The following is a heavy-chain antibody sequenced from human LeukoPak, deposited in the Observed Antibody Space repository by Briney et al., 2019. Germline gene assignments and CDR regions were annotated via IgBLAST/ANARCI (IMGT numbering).Heavy chain of an antibody. CDR3: AKDHSYGLYYFDY. CDR2: ISYNGTYK. CDR1: GFTFSGYG. Sequence: GGSLRLSCTASGFTFSGYGMHWVRQAPGKGLEWVAYISYNGTYKYYGDSMKGRFTISRDNSKNTLDLQMNSLRAEDTAVYYCAKDHSYGLYYFDYWGQGTLVTVSS. V-gene: IGHV3-30*18. D-gene: IGHD5-18*01. J-gene: IGHJ4*02.